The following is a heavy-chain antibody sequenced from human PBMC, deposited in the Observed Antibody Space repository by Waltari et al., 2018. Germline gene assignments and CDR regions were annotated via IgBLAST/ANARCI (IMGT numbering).Heavy chain of an antibody. J-gene: IGHJ5*02. D-gene: IGHD1-26*01. CDR3: ARSVSGVYNWFDP. Sequence: QVQLQEPGPGLVKPSGTLSPTCAVPGGSSSRSNRWSWVRQPPGKGLEWIGEIYHSGSTNYNPSLKSRVTISVDKSKNQFSLKLSSVTAADTAVYCCARSVSGVYNWFDPWGQGTLVTVSS. V-gene: IGHV4-4*01. CDR2: IYHSGST. CDR1: GGSSSRSNR.